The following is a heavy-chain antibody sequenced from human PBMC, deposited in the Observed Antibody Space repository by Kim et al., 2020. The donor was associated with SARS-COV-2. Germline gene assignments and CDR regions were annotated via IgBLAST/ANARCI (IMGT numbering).Heavy chain of an antibody. CDR1: GDSVSSNSAA. J-gene: IGHJ5*02. CDR3: ARGDSITIFGVVITRKNWFDP. CDR2: TYYRSKWYK. Sequence: SQTLSLTCAISGDSVSSNSAAWNWIRQSPSRGLEWLGRTYYRSKWYKDYAVSVKSRITINPDTSKNQFSLQLNSVTPEDTAVYYCARGDSITIFGVVITRKNWFDPWGQGTLVTVSS. D-gene: IGHD3-3*01. V-gene: IGHV6-1*01.